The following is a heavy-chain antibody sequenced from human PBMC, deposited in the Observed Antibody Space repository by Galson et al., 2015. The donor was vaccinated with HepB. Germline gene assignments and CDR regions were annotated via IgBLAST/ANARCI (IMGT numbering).Heavy chain of an antibody. CDR3: AHMDLGLTSFAY. V-gene: IGHV2-5*02. CDR1: GFSLNSRGVG. J-gene: IGHJ4*02. D-gene: IGHD3/OR15-3a*01. Sequence: PALVKPTQTLTLTCTFSGFSLNSRGVGVGWIRQPPGKALEWLALIFWDDDQRYTPLLKSRLRVTKDTSQNQVVLKLTSVDPVDTATYYCAHMDLGLTSFAYWGQGTLVTVSS. CDR2: IFWDDDQ.